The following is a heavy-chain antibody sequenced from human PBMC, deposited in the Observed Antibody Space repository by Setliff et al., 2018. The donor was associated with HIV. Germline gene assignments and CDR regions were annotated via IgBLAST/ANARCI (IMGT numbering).Heavy chain of an antibody. V-gene: IGHV3-7*03. CDR3: ARDISLGILYTTPDY. CDR2: IRRDGNEK. D-gene: IGHD2-15*01. Sequence: GGSLRLSCAASGFTFSDYYMSWVRQAPGKGLEWVANIRRDGNEKYYVDSVKGRFTISRDNAKNSLYLQMNSLRAEDTAVYYCARDISLGILYTTPDYWGQGTLVTVSS. CDR1: GFTFSDYY. J-gene: IGHJ4*02.